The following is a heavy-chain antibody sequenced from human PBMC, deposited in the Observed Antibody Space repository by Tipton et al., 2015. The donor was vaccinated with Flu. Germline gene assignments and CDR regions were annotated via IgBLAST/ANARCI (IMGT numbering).Heavy chain of an antibody. CDR1: GDSISSSSYY. J-gene: IGHJ3*02. V-gene: IGHV4-39*07. CDR2: IYYSGST. Sequence: TLSLTCTVSGDSISSSSYYWGWIRQPPGKGLEWIGSIYYSGSTYYNPSLKSRVTISVDTSKNQFSLKLSSVTAADTAVYYCASSYSSGWYGSGAFDIWGQGTMVTVSS. CDR3: ASSYSSGWYGSGAFDI. D-gene: IGHD6-19*01.